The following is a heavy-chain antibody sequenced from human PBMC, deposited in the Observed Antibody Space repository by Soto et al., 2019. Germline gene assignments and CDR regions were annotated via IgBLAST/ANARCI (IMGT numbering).Heavy chain of an antibody. CDR3: GRSVVGATGEILYNAMDV. Sequence: QVQLVQSVAEVKKPGSSVKFSCKASGYTFTTYSLHWLRQAPGQRPEWMGWINPASGHTKYSKRFQDRVTITRDTSASTGYMELSSLRSEDTAVYYCGRSVVGATGEILYNAMDVWGQGTTVTVSS. D-gene: IGHD1-26*01. V-gene: IGHV1-3*01. J-gene: IGHJ6*02. CDR2: INPASGHT. CDR1: GYTFTTYS.